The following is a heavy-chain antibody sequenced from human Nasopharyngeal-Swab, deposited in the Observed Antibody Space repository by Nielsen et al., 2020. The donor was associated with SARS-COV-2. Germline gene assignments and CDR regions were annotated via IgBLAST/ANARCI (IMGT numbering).Heavy chain of an antibody. CDR1: GYSFTSYW. V-gene: IGHV5-10-1*01. CDR3: ARQIRFLEWLPYYYYYMDV. CDR2: IDPSDSYT. J-gene: IGHJ6*03. D-gene: IGHD3-3*01. Sequence: GESLKISCKGSGYSFTSYWISWVRQMPGKGLEWMGRIDPSDSYTNYSPSFQGHVTISADKSISTAYLQWSSLKASDTAMYYSARQIRFLEWLPYYYYYMDVWGKGTTVTVSS.